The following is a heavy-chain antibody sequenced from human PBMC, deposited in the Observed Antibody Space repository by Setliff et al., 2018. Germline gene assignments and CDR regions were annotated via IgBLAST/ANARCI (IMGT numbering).Heavy chain of an antibody. CDR3: ARAAKYDSGGYYGFWFDP. D-gene: IGHD3-22*01. J-gene: IGHJ5*02. V-gene: IGHV4-59*01. CDR1: GDSISRYY. CDR2: IYSSGSS. Sequence: KLPETLSLTCTVSGDSISRYYWSWIRQPPGKGLEWIGYIYSSGSSNYNPSLKSRVTISVDTSKNQFSLRLSSVTAADTAVYYCARAAKYDSGGYYGFWFDPWGQGNLVTVSS.